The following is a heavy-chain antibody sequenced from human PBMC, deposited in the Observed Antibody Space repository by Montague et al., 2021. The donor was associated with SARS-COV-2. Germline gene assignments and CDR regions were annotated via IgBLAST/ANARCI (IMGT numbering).Heavy chain of an antibody. CDR1: GGSISSSSYS. V-gene: IGHV4-39*01. CDR2: IYYSGST. CDR3: ARHSRRWLQLIAPFFDY. Sequence: SETLSLTCTVSGGSISSSSYSWGWIRQPPGKGLEWIGSIYYSGSTYYNLSLKSRVTISVDTSKNQFSLKLSSVTAADTAVYYCARHSRRWLQLIAPFFDYWGQGTLVTVSS. J-gene: IGHJ4*02. D-gene: IGHD5-24*01.